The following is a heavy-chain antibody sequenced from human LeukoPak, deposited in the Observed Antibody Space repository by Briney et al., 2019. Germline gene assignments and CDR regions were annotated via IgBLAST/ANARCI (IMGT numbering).Heavy chain of an antibody. CDR3: ARGGKATVVTM. Sequence: SETLSLTCTVSGGSINSYYWSWIRQPAGKGLEWIGRIYSSGSTNYNPSLKSRVSMSVDTSKNQFSLKSTSMTAADTALYYCARGGKATVVTMWGQGILVTVSS. D-gene: IGHD4-23*01. CDR2: IYSSGST. V-gene: IGHV4-4*07. CDR1: GGSINSYY. J-gene: IGHJ4*02.